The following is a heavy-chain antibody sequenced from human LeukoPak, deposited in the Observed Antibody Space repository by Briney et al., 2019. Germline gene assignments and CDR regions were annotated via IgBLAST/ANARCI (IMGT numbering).Heavy chain of an antibody. CDR3: ARLAGNCTGGYCYHYSYIDV. V-gene: IGHV5-51*01. J-gene: IGHJ6*03. CDR1: GYSFTKFW. CDR2: IYPGDSDT. Sequence: GESLKISCQASGYSFTKFWIGWVRQMPGKGLEWMGIIYPGDSDTRYTPSFQGQVIISADKSVSTAYLQWSSLKASDTAMYYCARLAGNCTGGYCYHYSYIDVWGKGTTVSVSS. D-gene: IGHD2-8*02.